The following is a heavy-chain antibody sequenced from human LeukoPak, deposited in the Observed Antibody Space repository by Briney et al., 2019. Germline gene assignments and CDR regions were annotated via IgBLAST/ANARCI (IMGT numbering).Heavy chain of an antibody. D-gene: IGHD3-10*01. CDR3: ARASMVRGVSCAFDI. J-gene: IGHJ3*02. V-gene: IGHV1-46*01. CDR1: GYSFTSYQ. Sequence: ASVKVSFKASGYSFTSYQVHWVRQAPGQGLEGMGIINPSGYSTSYAQKFQGRVTMTRDTSTSTVYMEVSSLRSEDTAVYYCARASMVRGVSCAFDIWGQGTVVTVSS. CDR2: INPSGYST.